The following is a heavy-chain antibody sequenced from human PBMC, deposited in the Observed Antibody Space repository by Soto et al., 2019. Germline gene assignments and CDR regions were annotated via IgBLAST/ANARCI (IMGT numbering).Heavy chain of an antibody. Sequence: GGSLRLSCAASGFTFSSYAMSWVRQAPGKGLEWVSAISGSGGSTYYADSVKGRFTISRDNSKNTLYLQMNSLRAEDTAVYYCAKGAVVVTATLYYFDYWGQGTLVTVSS. CDR1: GFTFSSYA. V-gene: IGHV3-23*01. D-gene: IGHD2-21*02. J-gene: IGHJ4*02. CDR2: ISGSGGST. CDR3: AKGAVVVTATLYYFDY.